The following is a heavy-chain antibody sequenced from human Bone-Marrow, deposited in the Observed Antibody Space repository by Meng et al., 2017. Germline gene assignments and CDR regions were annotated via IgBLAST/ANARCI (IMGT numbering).Heavy chain of an antibody. J-gene: IGHJ4*02. D-gene: IGHD3-22*01. Sequence: SGPTLVKPTQTLTLTCTFSGFSLDTTGVGVAWIRQPPGKALEWLAIIYWDDEKRYSPSLKSRLTITKDTSKNQVVLTLTNMDPVDTATYYCAHESSGYYPYYFDYWGQGTLVTVSS. CDR3: AHESSGYYPYYFDY. V-gene: IGHV2-5*02. CDR1: GFSLDTTGVG. CDR2: IYWDDEK.